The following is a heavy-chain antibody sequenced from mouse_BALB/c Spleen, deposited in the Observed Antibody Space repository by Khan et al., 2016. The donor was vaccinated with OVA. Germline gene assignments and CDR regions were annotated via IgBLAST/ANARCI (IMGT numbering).Heavy chain of an antibody. J-gene: IGHJ2*01. CDR3: ARVYGGDFDY. CDR2: ISYSGYT. V-gene: IGHV3-2*02. CDR1: GYSITTDYA. D-gene: IGHD1-1*01. Sequence: VQLKESGPGLVKPSQSLSLTCTVTGYSITTDYAWNWIRQFPGNKLECMGFISYSGYTKYNPSLKSRISITRDTSKNQFFLQLKSVTTEDTAGYYCARVYGGDFDYWGEGTTLTVSS.